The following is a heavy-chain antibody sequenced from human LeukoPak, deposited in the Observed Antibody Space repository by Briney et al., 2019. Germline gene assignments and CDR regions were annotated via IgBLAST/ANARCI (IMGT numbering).Heavy chain of an antibody. V-gene: IGHV3-30*04. Sequence: GRSLRLSCVASGFIFSDHAFHWVRQSPDKGLEWVALIGSDGTKQYYADSVKGRFTISRDNSKNTLYLQMNSLRAGDTAIYYCAKASTVLKPIDSWGQGTLVTVSS. D-gene: IGHD1-14*01. CDR3: AKASTVLKPIDS. CDR2: IGSDGTKQ. J-gene: IGHJ4*02. CDR1: GFIFSDHA.